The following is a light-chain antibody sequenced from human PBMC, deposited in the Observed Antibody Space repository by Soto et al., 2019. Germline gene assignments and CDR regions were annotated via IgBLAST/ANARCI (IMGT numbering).Light chain of an antibody. J-gene: IGLJ1*01. Sequence: QSVLTQPASVSGSPGQSITISCTGTSSDVGGYHYVSWYQQLPGKAPRLMIYEVTKRPSGVSNRFSGSKSDNTASLTISGLQAEEEADYYCSAYKTRSAVFGTGTKVTV. V-gene: IGLV2-14*01. CDR1: SSDVGGYHY. CDR3: SAYKTRSAV. CDR2: EVT.